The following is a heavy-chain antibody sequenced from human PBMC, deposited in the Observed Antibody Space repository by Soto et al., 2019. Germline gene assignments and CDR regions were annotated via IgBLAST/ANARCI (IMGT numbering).Heavy chain of an antibody. CDR2: VSYSGT. CDR3: ARVPRSGGSSYYGLDV. J-gene: IGHJ6*02. CDR1: GDSVNSGYYY. D-gene: IGHD2-15*01. Sequence: SETLSPTCSVSGDSVNSGYYYWNWIRQPPGMRPEWIGYVSYSGTNYNTSLRSRLTISSDKSKNQFSLRLSSVTAADTAVYYCARVPRSGGSSYYGLDVWGQGIVVTVSS. V-gene: IGHV4-61*01.